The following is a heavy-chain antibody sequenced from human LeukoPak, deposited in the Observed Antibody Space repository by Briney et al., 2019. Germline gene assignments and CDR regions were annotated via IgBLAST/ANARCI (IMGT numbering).Heavy chain of an antibody. V-gene: IGHV4-4*02. Sequence: KPSETLSLTCGVSGGSITTTNWWSWVRQPPGQGLEWIGEIHLSGRTNYNPSLNSRVTLALDTSKNHLSLSLTSVTAADTAVYYCSRENGAFSPFGYWGQGTLVTVPS. D-gene: IGHD2-8*01. CDR1: GGSITTTNW. J-gene: IGHJ4*02. CDR3: SRENGAFSPFGY. CDR2: IHLSGRT.